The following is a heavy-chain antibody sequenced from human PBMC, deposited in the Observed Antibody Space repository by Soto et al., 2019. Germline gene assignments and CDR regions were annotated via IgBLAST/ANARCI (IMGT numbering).Heavy chain of an antibody. D-gene: IGHD2-2*02. Sequence: QLVESGGGVVQPGRSLRLSCAASGFTFSNFGIHWVRQAPGKGLEWVAVIWFEGENQYYSHNVKGRFTISRDNSRSTVLLQMNSLRVDDTAVYYCARESPTLYAMDVWCQGTTVTVSS. V-gene: IGHV3-33*01. CDR1: GFTFSNFG. CDR3: ARESPTLYAMDV. CDR2: IWFEGENQ. J-gene: IGHJ6*02.